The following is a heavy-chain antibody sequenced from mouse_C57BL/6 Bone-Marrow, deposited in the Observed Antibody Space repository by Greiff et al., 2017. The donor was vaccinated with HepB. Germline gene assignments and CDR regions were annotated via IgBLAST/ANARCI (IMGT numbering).Heavy chain of an antibody. CDR1: GYTFTDYE. V-gene: IGHV1-15*01. CDR2: IDPETGGT. D-gene: IGHD1-1*01. CDR3: ARCGGSVDY. Sequence: QVQLQQSGAELVRPGASVTLSCKASGYTFTDYEMHWVKQTPVHGLEWIGAIDPETGGTAYNQKFKGKAILTADKSSSTAYMELRSLTSEDSAVYFCARCGGSVDYWGQGTTLTVSS. J-gene: IGHJ2*01.